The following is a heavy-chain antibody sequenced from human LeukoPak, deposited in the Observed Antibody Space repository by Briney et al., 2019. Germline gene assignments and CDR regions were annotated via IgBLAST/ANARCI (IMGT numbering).Heavy chain of an antibody. CDR2: ISYDGSNK. D-gene: IGHD6-13*01. V-gene: IGHV3-30*04. J-gene: IGHJ6*03. Sequence: GGSLRLSCAASGFTFSSYAMHWVRQAPGKGLEWVAVISYDGSNKYYADSVKGRFTISRDNSKNTLYLQMNSLRAEDTAVYYCAREQQLATNHRYYYYYMDVWGKGTTVTVSS. CDR3: AREQQLATNHRYYYYYMDV. CDR1: GFTFSSYA.